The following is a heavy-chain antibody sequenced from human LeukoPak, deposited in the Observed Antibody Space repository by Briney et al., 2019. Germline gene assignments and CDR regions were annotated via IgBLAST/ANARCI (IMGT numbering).Heavy chain of an antibody. CDR1: GGSFSVYY. V-gene: IGHV4-34*01. Sequence: SETLSLTCAVYGGSFSVYYWTWIRQPPGKGLEWIGEINHRGSTNHNPSLKSRVTISVDTSKNQFSLKLSSVTAADTAVYYCARFGYGSGSYYNWFDPWGQGTLVTVSS. D-gene: IGHD3-10*01. CDR3: ARFGYGSGSYYNWFDP. J-gene: IGHJ5*02. CDR2: INHRGST.